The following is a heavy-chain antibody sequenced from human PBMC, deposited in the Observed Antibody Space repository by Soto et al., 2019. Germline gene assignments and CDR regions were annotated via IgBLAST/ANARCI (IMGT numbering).Heavy chain of an antibody. D-gene: IGHD6-19*01. CDR2: IYYSGSI. V-gene: IGHV4-39*01. CDR1: GGSISSSSYY. CDR3: ARQSSGWYNWFDP. Sequence: SETLSLTCSVSGGSISSSSYYWGWIRQPPGKGMEWIGSIYYSGSIYYNTSLKSRVAISVDTSKNQFSLKLSSVTAAETAVYYCARQSSGWYNWFDPWGQGTRVTVS. J-gene: IGHJ5*02.